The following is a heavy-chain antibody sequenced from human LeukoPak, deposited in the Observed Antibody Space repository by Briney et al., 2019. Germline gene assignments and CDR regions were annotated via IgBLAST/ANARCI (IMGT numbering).Heavy chain of an antibody. V-gene: IGHV3-7*01. J-gene: IGHJ4*02. D-gene: IGHD6-13*01. CDR3: ARSAGSSGWYEGYYFDY. Sequence: PGGSLRLSXAASGFTFSRYWMSWVRQAPGKGLEWVANIKQDGSEKYYVDSVKGRFTISRDNAKISLYLQMNSLRAEDTAIYYCARSAGSSGWYEGYYFDYWGQGTLVTVSS. CDR2: IKQDGSEK. CDR1: GFTFSRYW.